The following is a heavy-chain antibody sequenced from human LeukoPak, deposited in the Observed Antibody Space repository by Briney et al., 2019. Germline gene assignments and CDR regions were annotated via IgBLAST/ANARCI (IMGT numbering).Heavy chain of an antibody. V-gene: IGHV3-74*01. CDR3: ARDWRSHFDY. Sequence: PGGSLRLSCAPSRFTFRSYWLHWVRQAPGKGLGWVSGIYNDGSSTRYADSVKGRFTISRDNAKNTLYLQMNSPRAEDTAVYYCARDWRSHFDYWGQGTLVTVSS. CDR1: RFTFRSYW. CDR2: IYNDGSST. J-gene: IGHJ4*02.